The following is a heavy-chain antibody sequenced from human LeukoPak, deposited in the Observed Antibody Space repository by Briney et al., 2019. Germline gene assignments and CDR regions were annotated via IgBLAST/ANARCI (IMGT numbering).Heavy chain of an antibody. Sequence: GGSLRLSCAASEFTFSDYYMSWIRQAPGKGLECISYISSSGSTIYYADSVKGRFTISRDNAKNSLYLQMNSLRAEDTAVYYCAKDIRTYYDILTGYDAYDAFDIWGQGTMVTVSS. J-gene: IGHJ3*02. CDR2: ISSSGSTI. CDR3: AKDIRTYYDILTGYDAYDAFDI. CDR1: EFTFSDYY. D-gene: IGHD3-9*01. V-gene: IGHV3-11*01.